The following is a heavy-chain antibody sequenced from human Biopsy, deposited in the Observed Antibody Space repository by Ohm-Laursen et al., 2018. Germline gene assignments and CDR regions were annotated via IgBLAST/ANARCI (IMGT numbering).Heavy chain of an antibody. CDR1: GGSFTGHY. CDR2: ISHTGYT. Sequence: GTLSLTCPVSGGSFTGHYWTWIRQPPGKRLEWIGHISHTGYTSYKSSLKSRVTISLDTSRKHFSLRLTSLAAADAAVYYCARGSNEYGGLYFPHWGQGTLVTVSS. V-gene: IGHV4-59*11. J-gene: IGHJ1*01. D-gene: IGHD4-23*01. CDR3: ARGSNEYGGLYFPH.